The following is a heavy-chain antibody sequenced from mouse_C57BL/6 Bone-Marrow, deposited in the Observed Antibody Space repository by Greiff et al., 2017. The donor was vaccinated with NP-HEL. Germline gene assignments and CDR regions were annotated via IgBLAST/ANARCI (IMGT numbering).Heavy chain of an antibody. CDR3: ARWGYDGPFDY. Sequence: QVQLQQSGPELVKPGASVKISCKASGYAFSSSWMNWVKQRPGKGLEWIGRIYPGDGDTNYNGKFKGKATLTADKSSSTAYMQLSSLTSEDSAVYFCARWGYDGPFDYWGQGTTLTVSS. CDR1: GYAFSSSW. J-gene: IGHJ2*01. CDR2: IYPGDGDT. V-gene: IGHV1-82*01. D-gene: IGHD2-3*01.